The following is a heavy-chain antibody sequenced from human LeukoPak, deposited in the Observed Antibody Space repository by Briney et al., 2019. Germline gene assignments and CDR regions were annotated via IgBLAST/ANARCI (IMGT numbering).Heavy chain of an antibody. CDR2: IIPIFGTA. CDR3: ARGRRQLVGNWFDP. Sequence: ASVKVSCKASGGTFSSYAISWVRQAPGQGLEWMGGIIPIFGTANYAQKFQGRVTITTDESTSTAYMELSSLRSEDTAVYYCARGRRQLVGNWFDPWGQGTLVTVSS. CDR1: GGTFSSYA. D-gene: IGHD6-6*01. J-gene: IGHJ5*02. V-gene: IGHV1-69*05.